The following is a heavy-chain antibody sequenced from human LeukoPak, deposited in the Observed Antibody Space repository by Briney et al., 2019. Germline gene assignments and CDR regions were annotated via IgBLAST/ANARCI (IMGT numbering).Heavy chain of an antibody. D-gene: IGHD4-17*01. CDR1: GFTFSSYG. V-gene: IGHV3-30*12. J-gene: IGHJ4*02. CDR3: ARENDYALDY. Sequence: GRSLRLSCAASGFTFSSYGMRWVRQAPGKGLVWMAVIRYVGSDKYYADSVKGRFTTSRDTSQNTMYLQMNSLRAEDTAVYYCARENDYALDYWGQGTLVTVSS. CDR2: IRYVGSDK.